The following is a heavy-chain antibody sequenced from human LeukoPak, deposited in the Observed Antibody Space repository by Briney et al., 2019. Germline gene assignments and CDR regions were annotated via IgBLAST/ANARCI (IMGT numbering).Heavy chain of an antibody. CDR2: ISAYNGNT. V-gene: IGHV1-18*01. CDR1: GYTFTSYG. CDR3: ARDLRIAAAGTAGP. D-gene: IGHD6-13*01. J-gene: IGHJ4*02. Sequence: GASVKVSCKASGYTFTSYGISWVRQAPGQGLEWMGWISAYNGNTNYAQKLQGRATMTTDTSTSTAYMELRSLRSDDTAVYYCARDLRIAAAGTAGPWGQGTLVTVSS.